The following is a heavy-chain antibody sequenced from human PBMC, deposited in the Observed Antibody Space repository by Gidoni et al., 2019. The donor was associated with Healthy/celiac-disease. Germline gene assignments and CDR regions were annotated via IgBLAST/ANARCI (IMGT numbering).Heavy chain of an antibody. CDR1: GCSISSGGFS. J-gene: IGHJ6*02. D-gene: IGHD3-9*01. CDR2: IYHSGST. Sequence: QLQLHESGSVLVKPSQTLSLTCAVSGCSISSGGFSWSWIRQPPGKGLECVGYIYHSGSTYYDPSLKSRVTISVDRSKNQFSLKLSSVTAADTAVYYCARAVATGYYKQPLLYYYYGMDVWGQGTTVTVSS. V-gene: IGHV4-30-2*01. CDR3: ARAVATGYYKQPLLYYYYGMDV.